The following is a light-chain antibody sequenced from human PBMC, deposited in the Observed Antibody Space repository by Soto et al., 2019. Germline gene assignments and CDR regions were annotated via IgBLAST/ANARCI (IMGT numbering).Light chain of an antibody. CDR3: QQLFDSPIT. V-gene: IGKV1-9*01. CDR1: QVISTS. Sequence: DIQLTQSPSFLSPSIGESATITCRASQVISTSLAWYQVKPGKAPKLLIYAASTLESGFPSRFSATVSGTEFSLTITSLQPEDFATYYCQQLFDSPITFGQGTRLEIK. CDR2: AAS. J-gene: IGKJ5*01.